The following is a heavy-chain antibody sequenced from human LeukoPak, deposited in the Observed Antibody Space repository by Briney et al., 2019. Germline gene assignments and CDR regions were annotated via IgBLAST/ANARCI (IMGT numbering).Heavy chain of an antibody. Sequence: SETLSLTCTVSGGSISSYYWSWIRQPPGKGLEWIGYIYYSGSTNYNPSLKSRVTISVGTSKNQFSLKLSSVTAADTAVYYCARVRGDDYGDYVRGWYYYYYMDVWGKGTTVTISS. CDR3: ARVRGDDYGDYVRGWYYYYYMDV. CDR1: GGSISSYY. CDR2: IYYSGST. D-gene: IGHD4-17*01. J-gene: IGHJ6*03. V-gene: IGHV4-59*01.